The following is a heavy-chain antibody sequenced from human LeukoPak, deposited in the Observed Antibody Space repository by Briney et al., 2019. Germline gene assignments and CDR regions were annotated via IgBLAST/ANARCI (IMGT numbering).Heavy chain of an antibody. CDR2: INHGGST. CDR1: GGSFSGYY. V-gene: IGHV4-34*01. CDR3: ARGRAWGSWRQNVYYFDS. D-gene: IGHD3-16*01. Sequence: SETLSLTCAVYGGSFSGYYWNWIRQPPGKGLEWIGEINHGGSTNYNPSLRSRVTISIDTSKKQSSLKLSSVTAADTAMYYCARGRAWGSWRQNVYYFDSWGQGTLVTVSS. J-gene: IGHJ4*02.